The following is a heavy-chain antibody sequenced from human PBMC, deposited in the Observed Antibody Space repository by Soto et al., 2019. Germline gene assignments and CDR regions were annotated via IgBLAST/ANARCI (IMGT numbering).Heavy chain of an antibody. J-gene: IGHJ5*01. CDR2: ITYSGST. CDR3: VRFWLSSKKKNTTVYPGLGIPGEPVFRSRHS. D-gene: IGHD2-21*01. V-gene: IGHV4-39*01. Sequence: PPGEGQEWIASITYSGSTYYNPSLKSRITISVDTSSNQFSLKVNSVTAAADTAVYYCVRFWLSSKKKNTTVYPGLGIPGEPVFRSRHS.